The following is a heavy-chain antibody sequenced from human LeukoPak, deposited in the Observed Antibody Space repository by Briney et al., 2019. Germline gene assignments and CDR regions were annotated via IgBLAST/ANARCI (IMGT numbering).Heavy chain of an antibody. D-gene: IGHD6-13*01. J-gene: IGHJ4*02. V-gene: IGHV3-23*01. CDR3: AREGGIAAAGTFDY. CDR1: GSTFSSHA. Sequence: GGSLRLSCAASGSTFSSHAMSWVRQAPERGLEWVSAISSRGDSTYYADSVKGRFTISRDNSKNTLYLQMSSLRGEDTAVYYCAREGGIAAAGTFDYWGQGTLVTVSS. CDR2: ISSRGDST.